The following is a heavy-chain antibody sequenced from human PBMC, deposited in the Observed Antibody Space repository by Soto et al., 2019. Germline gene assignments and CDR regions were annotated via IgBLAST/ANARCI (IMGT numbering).Heavy chain of an antibody. Sequence: PXESPKVSWKCSGNSFTSYWISWVLQMPGKGLEWMGRIDPSDSYTNYSPSFQGHVTISADKSISTAYLQWSSLKASDTAMYYCARSGDDSSGYYDYWGQRTLVTVSS. CDR2: IDPSDSYT. J-gene: IGHJ4*02. CDR1: GNSFTSYW. V-gene: IGHV5-10-1*01. D-gene: IGHD3-22*01. CDR3: ARSGDDSSGYYDY.